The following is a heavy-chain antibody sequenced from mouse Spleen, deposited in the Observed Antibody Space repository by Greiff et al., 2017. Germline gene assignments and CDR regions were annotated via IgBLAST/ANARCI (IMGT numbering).Heavy chain of an antibody. CDR2: IYPSDSET. J-gene: IGHJ2*01. CDR3: ARRGRYYYGSSYDY. V-gene: IGHV1-61*01. Sequence: VQLQQPGAELVRPGSSVKLSCKASGYTFTSYWMDWVKQRPGQGLEWIGNIYPSDSETHYNQKFKDKATLTVDKSSSTAYMQLSSLTSEDSAVYYCARRGRYYYGSSYDYWGQGTTLTVSS. CDR1: GYTFTSYW. D-gene: IGHD1-1*01.